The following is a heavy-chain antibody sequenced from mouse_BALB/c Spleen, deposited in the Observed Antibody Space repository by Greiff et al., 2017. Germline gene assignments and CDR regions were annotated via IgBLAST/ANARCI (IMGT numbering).Heavy chain of an antibody. CDR2: IYPGNSDT. V-gene: IGHV1-5*01. CDR1: GYTFTSYW. D-gene: IGHD2-4*01. CDR3: TRSGTMISAMDY. J-gene: IGHJ4*01. Sequence: EVQRVESGTVLARPGASVKMSCKASGYTFTSYWMHWVKQRPGQGLEWIGAIYPGNSDTSYNQKFKGKAKLTAVTSTSTAYMELSSLTNEDSAVYYCTRSGTMISAMDYWGQGTSVTVSS.